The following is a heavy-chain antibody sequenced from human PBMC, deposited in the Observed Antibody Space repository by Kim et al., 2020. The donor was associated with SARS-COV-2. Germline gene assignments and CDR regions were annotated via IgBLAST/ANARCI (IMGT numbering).Heavy chain of an antibody. Sequence: GGSLRLSCAASGFTFSSCAIHWVRQAPGKGLEWVAVISYDGSNKNYADSVKGRFTISRDNSKNTLYLQMNSLRAEDKALYYCARDPLSRLRGLTYF. CDR1: GFTFSSCA. J-gene: IGHJ1*01. CDR3: ARDPLSRLRGLTYF. V-gene: IGHV3-30-3*01. CDR2: ISYDGSNK. D-gene: IGHD3-10*01.